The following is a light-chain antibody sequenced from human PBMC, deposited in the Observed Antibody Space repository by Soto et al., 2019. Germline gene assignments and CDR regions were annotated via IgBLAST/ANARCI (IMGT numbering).Light chain of an antibody. CDR2: EVT. CDR3: CSYAGGGTYV. CDR1: INDVGTYNP. Sequence: QSALTQPASVSGSPGQSITISCTGTINDVGTYNPVSWFQQHPGKAPKLMIYEVTERPSGVSNRFSGSKSGNAASLTISGLQAEDEADYHCCSYAGGGTYVFGTGTKVTVL. V-gene: IGLV2-23*02. J-gene: IGLJ1*01.